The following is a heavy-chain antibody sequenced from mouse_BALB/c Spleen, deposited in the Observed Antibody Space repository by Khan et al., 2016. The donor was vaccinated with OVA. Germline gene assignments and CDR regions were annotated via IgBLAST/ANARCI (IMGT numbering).Heavy chain of an antibody. J-gene: IGHJ2*01. V-gene: IGHV3-2*02. CDR2: ISYSGNT. Sequence: EVKLLESGPGLVKPPQSLSLICTVTGYSITSDYAWNWIRQFPGNKLEWMGFISYSGNTKYNPSLKSRISITRDTSKNQFFLQLNSVTTEDTATYYCARVYGGDFDYWGQGTTLTVSS. D-gene: IGHD1-1*01. CDR3: ARVYGGDFDY. CDR1: GYSITSDYA.